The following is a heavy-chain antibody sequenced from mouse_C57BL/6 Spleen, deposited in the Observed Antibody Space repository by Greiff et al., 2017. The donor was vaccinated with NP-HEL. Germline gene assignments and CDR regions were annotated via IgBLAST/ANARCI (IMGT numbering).Heavy chain of an antibody. CDR1: GYTFTSYW. CDR3: TRGLIYDGYYEGAWFAY. Sequence: VQLKESGTVLARPGASVKMSCKTSGYTFTSYWMHWVKQRPGQGLEWIGAIYPGNSDTSYNQKFKGKAKLTAVTSASTAYMELSSLTNEDSAVYYCTRGLIYDGYYEGAWFAYWGQGTLVTVSA. D-gene: IGHD2-3*01. V-gene: IGHV1-5*01. J-gene: IGHJ3*01. CDR2: IYPGNSDT.